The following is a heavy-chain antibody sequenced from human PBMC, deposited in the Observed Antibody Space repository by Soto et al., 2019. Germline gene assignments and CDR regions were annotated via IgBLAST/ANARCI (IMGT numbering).Heavy chain of an antibody. Sequence: QVQLVQSGAEVKKPGASVKVSCKASGYTFTSYDINWVRQATGQGLEWMGWMNPNSGNTGYAQKFQGRVTMTTNTSISTAYMALSSLRSEDTAVYYCARERSSSKGFDTWGQGTLVTVSS. CDR3: ARERSSSKGFDT. CDR2: MNPNSGNT. J-gene: IGHJ5*02. D-gene: IGHD3-16*02. CDR1: GYTFTSYD. V-gene: IGHV1-8*01.